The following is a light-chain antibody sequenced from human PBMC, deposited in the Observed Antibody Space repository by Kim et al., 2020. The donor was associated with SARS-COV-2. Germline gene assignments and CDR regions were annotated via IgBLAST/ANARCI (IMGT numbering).Light chain of an antibody. CDR3: AAWDDRLNGPV. J-gene: IGLJ3*02. CDR2: YDD. Sequence: QSVLTQPPSVSEAPTQRVTISCSGSSSNIGNSAVNWYQQLPGKAPKLLIYYDDLLPSGVSDRFSGSKSGTSASLAISGLQSEDEADYYCAAWDDRLNGPVFGGGTQLTVL. V-gene: IGLV1-36*01. CDR1: SSNIGNSA.